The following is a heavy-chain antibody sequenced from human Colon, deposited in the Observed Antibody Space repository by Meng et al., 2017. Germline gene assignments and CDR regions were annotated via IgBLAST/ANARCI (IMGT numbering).Heavy chain of an antibody. V-gene: IGHV4-34*01. CDR1: GESFSGYY. J-gene: IGHJ4*02. CDR2: INHSGRT. D-gene: IGHD6-6*01. Sequence: QVQLQQWGAGLLKPSEARSPTCAVHGESFSGYYWSWIRQPPGKGLEWIGEINHSGRTNYNPTLKSRLTISVDTSKNQFSLNLRSVTAADTAVYFCGRPEGRWGQGTLVTVSS. CDR3: GRPEGR.